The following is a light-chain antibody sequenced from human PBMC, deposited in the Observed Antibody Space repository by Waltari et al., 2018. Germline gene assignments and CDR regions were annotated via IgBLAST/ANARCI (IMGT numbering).Light chain of an antibody. Sequence: DIVMTQYQDFLAVSLGERATINCRYSQSVLYSANKRNLLGWYQQKPGQPPKLLIYWASTRESGVPDRFSGSGSGTDFTLTISTLQAEDVAIYYCQQYYSPPQTFGQGTKLEIK. CDR1: QSVLYSANKRNL. J-gene: IGKJ2*01. V-gene: IGKV4-1*01. CDR3: QQYYSPPQT. CDR2: WAS.